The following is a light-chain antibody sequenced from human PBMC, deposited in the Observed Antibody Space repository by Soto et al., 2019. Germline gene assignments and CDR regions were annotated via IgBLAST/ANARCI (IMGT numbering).Light chain of an antibody. CDR1: QGISTF. CDR2: AAS. Sequence: IQLTQSPSSLSASVGDRVTITCRASQGISTFLAWYQQKPGKAPKLLIYAASTLQRGVPSRFSGSGSGTDFTLIISSLQPEDFATYYCQQLNDSPPTFGGGTKVDIK. V-gene: IGKV1-9*01. CDR3: QQLNDSPPT. J-gene: IGKJ4*01.